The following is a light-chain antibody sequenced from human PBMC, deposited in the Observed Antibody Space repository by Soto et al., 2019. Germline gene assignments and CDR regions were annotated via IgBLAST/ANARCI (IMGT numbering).Light chain of an antibody. Sequence: QSALSQPASVSVSPGQSVTISCTGSDSDVGSYDLVSWYQQHPDKAPKLLIYEVTKRPSGVSNRFSGSKSDNTASLTISGLQAEDEADYYCSSYAGTSHYVFGTGTKVTVL. CDR3: SSYAGTSHYV. CDR2: EVT. CDR1: DSDVGSYDL. V-gene: IGLV2-23*02. J-gene: IGLJ1*01.